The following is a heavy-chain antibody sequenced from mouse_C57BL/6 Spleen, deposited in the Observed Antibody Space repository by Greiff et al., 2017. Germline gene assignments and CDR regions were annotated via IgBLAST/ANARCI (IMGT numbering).Heavy chain of an antibody. Sequence: QVQLKQSGPGLVQPSQSLSITCTVSGFSLTSYGVHWVRQSPGKGLEWLGVIWSGGSTDYNAAFISRLSISKDNSKSQVFFKMNSLQADDTAIYYCASPYYSNYVGTYFDVWGTGTTVTVSS. CDR2: IWSGGST. CDR1: GFSLTSYG. CDR3: ASPYYSNYVGTYFDV. V-gene: IGHV2-2*01. D-gene: IGHD2-5*01. J-gene: IGHJ1*03.